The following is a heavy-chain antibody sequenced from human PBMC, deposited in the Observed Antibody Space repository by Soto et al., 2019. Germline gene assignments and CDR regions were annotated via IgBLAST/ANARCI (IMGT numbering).Heavy chain of an antibody. J-gene: IGHJ5*02. V-gene: IGHV3-21*01. CDR3: AREGVTEDNWFDP. CDR1: GFTFSSYS. CDR2: ISSSSSYI. Sequence: GGSLRLSCAASGFTFSSYSMNWVRQAPGKGLEWVSSISSSSSYIYYADSVKGRFTISRDNAKNSLYLQMNSLRAEDTAVYYCAREGVTEDNWFDPWGQGTLVTV. D-gene: IGHD3-10*01.